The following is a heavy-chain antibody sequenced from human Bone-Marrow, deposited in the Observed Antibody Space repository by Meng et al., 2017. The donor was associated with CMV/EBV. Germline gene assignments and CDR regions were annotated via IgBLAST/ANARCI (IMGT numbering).Heavy chain of an antibody. V-gene: IGHV1-8*01. J-gene: IGHJ4*02. CDR1: GYTFTSYE. Sequence: ASVKVSCKTSGYTFTSYEIIWVRQATGQGLEWMGRINPNSGDTGYAQKFQGRFTLTRKTSINTAYMERNNLRSEDTAVYYCARGRIFGSYCGQGTLVTVSS. D-gene: IGHD3-3*01. CDR2: INPNSGDT. CDR3: ARGRIFGSY.